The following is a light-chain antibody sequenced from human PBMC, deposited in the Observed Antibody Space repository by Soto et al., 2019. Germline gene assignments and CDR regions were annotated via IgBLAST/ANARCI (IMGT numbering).Light chain of an antibody. J-gene: IGKJ2*01. V-gene: IGKV3-20*01. CDR1: QSVRSNS. Sequence: EIVLTQSPGTLSSSPGETATLSCRASQSVRSNSLAWYQQKPGQAPRLLIYDASSRATGIPDRFSGSGSDTDFTLTISRLEPEDFAVYYCQQYAGSPRTFGQGTKLEIK. CDR2: DAS. CDR3: QQYAGSPRT.